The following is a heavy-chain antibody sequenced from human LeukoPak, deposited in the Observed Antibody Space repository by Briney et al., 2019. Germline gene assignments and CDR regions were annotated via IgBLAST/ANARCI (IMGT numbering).Heavy chain of an antibody. D-gene: IGHD2-15*01. Sequence: GGSLRLSCAASGFTFSNYAMSWVRQTPGKGLECVSVVTGSGGDTYYTGSVNGRFTISRDNSKNTLYLQMNSLRAEDTAVYYCARGTLEHCSGASCYSLDSWGQGTLVTVSS. CDR1: GFTFSNYA. CDR3: ARGTLEHCSGASCYSLDS. CDR2: VTGSGGDT. J-gene: IGHJ5*01. V-gene: IGHV3-23*01.